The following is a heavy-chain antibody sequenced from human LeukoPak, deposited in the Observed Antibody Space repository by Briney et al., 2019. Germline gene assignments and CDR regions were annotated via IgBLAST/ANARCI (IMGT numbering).Heavy chain of an antibody. D-gene: IGHD3-16*02. J-gene: IGHJ6*03. CDR2: INPNSGGT. CDR3: ARGVIHSFGGVIPRYYYYMDV. CDR1: GYTFTGYY. Sequence: AASVKVSCKASGYTFTGYYMHWVRQAPGQGLEWMGWINPNSGGTNYAQKFQGRVTMTRDTSISTAYMELSRLRSDDTAVYYCARGVIHSFGGVIPRYYYYMDVWGKGTTVTISS. V-gene: IGHV1-2*02.